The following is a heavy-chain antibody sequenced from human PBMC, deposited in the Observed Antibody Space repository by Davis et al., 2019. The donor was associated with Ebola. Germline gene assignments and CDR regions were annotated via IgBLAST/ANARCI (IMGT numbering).Heavy chain of an antibody. Sequence: ASVKVSCKASGYTFTSYGISWVRQAPGQGLEWMGWISAYNGNTNYAQKLQGRVTMTTDTSTSTAYMELRSLRSDDTAVYYCARGEMATNYYYGMDVWGQGTTVTVSS. D-gene: IGHD5-24*01. CDR2: ISAYNGNT. CDR3: ARGEMATNYYYGMDV. CDR1: GYTFTSYG. V-gene: IGHV1-18*01. J-gene: IGHJ6*02.